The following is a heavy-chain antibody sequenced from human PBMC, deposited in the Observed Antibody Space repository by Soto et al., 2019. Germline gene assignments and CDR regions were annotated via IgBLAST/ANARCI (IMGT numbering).Heavy chain of an antibody. J-gene: IGHJ4*02. CDR3: VKGGASYTSCWYAN. CDR2: IKDSGDST. Sequence: VGSLRLSCAASGFSFSNYAMHWVRQAPGKGLEWVSTIKDSGDSTYYLDSVRGRFTISRDYSRNTLYLQMTSLRAEDAALYHCVKGGASYTSCWYANWGQGILVTVSS. V-gene: IGHV3-23*01. CDR1: GFSFSNYA. D-gene: IGHD6-13*01.